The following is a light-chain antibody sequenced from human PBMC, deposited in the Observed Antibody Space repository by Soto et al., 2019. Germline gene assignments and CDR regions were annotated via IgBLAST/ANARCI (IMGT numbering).Light chain of an antibody. CDR3: QSYDGSLSGYV. V-gene: IGLV1-40*01. Sequence: QSVLTQPPSVSGAPGQRVTISCTGSSSNIGAAYDVHWYQHLPGTAPKLLIYGNTNRPSGVPDRFSGSKSGTSASPAITGLQTEDEADYYCQSYDGSLSGYVFGTGTKVTVL. J-gene: IGLJ1*01. CDR2: GNT. CDR1: SSNIGAAYD.